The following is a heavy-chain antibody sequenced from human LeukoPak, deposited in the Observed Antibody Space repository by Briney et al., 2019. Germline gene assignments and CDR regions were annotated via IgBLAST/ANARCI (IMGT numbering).Heavy chain of an antibody. CDR2: INHSGST. J-gene: IGHJ6*02. CDR3: ARGREWLGPYSYYGMDV. D-gene: IGHD6-19*01. CDR1: GGSFSGYY. Sequence: SETLSLTCAVYGGSFSGYYWSWIRQPPGKGLEWIGEINHSGSTNYNPSLKSRVTISVDTSKNQFSLKLSFVTAADTAVYYCARGREWLGPYSYYGMDVWGQGTTVTVSS. V-gene: IGHV4-34*01.